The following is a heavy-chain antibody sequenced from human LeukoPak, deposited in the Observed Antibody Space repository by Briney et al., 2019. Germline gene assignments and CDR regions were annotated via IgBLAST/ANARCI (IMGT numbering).Heavy chain of an antibody. CDR1: GFTFSSYA. J-gene: IGHJ4*02. D-gene: IGHD3-22*01. CDR3: AKGQYYYDSSGYLPFDY. Sequence: GSLRLSCAASGFTFSSYAMSWVRQAPGKGLEWVSAISGSGGSTYYADSVKGRFTISRDNSKNTLYLQMNSLRAEDTAVYYCAKGQYYYDSSGYLPFDYWGQGTLVTVSS. V-gene: IGHV3-23*01. CDR2: ISGSGGST.